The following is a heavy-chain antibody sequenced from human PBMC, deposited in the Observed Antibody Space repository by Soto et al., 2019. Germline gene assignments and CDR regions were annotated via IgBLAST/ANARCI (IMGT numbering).Heavy chain of an antibody. J-gene: IGHJ3*01. CDR2: ISSSSSSI. CDR3: ARDQLYYNDISGRPLNAFDV. V-gene: IGHV3-21*01. CDR1: KFTFNSYT. Sequence: GGSLRLSCAASKFTFNSYTMNWVRQAPGKGLEWVSSISSSSSSIYYADSVKGRFTISRDYAKNSLYLQMHSLRAEDTAVYYCARDQLYYNDISGRPLNAFDVWGQGTMVTV. D-gene: IGHD3-22*01.